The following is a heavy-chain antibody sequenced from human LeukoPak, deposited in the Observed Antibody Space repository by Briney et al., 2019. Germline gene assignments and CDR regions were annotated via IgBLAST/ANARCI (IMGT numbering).Heavy chain of an antibody. J-gene: IGHJ4*02. D-gene: IGHD2-2*01. CDR1: GGSISSGGYY. CDR2: IYHSGST. Sequence: SETLSLTCTVSGGSISSGGYYWSWIRQPPGKGLEWIGYIYHSGSTYYNPSLKSRVTISVDRSKNQFSLKLSSVTAADTAVYYCARDIVVVPAASSLWGQGTLVTVSS. CDR3: ARDIVVVPAASSL. V-gene: IGHV4-30-2*01.